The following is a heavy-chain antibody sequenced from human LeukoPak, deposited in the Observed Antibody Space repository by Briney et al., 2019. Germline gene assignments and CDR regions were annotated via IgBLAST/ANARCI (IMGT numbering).Heavy chain of an antibody. CDR3: ARVAKPRGQYQLPV. CDR1: GGSISSSSYY. V-gene: IGHV4-39*01. Sequence: SETLSLTCTVSGGSISSSSYYWGWIRQPPGEGLEWIGSIYYSGSTYYNPSLKSRVTISVDTSKNQFSLKLSSVTAADTAVYYCARVAKPRGQYQLPVWGQGTMVTVSS. D-gene: IGHD2-2*01. CDR2: IYYSGST. J-gene: IGHJ3*01.